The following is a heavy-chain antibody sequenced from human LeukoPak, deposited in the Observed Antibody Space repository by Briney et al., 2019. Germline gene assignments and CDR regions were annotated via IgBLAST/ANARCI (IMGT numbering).Heavy chain of an antibody. V-gene: IGHV4-34*01. CDR3: ARGPRSWFAYFDP. Sequence: PSETLSLTCTVSGGSISSYYWSWIRQPPGKGLEWIGEINHSGSTNYNPSLKSRVTISVDTSKNQFSLKLSSVTAADTAVYYCARGPRSWFAYFDPWGQGTLVTVSS. CDR1: GGSISSYY. D-gene: IGHD6-13*01. J-gene: IGHJ5*02. CDR2: INHSGST.